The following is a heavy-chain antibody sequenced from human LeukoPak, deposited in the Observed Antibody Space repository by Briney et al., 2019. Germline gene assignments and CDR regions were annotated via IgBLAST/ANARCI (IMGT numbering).Heavy chain of an antibody. CDR3: ARDIVVVPAAKRARNWFDP. J-gene: IGHJ5*02. CDR1: GYTFTGYY. CDR2: ISAYNGNT. Sequence: ASVKVSCKASGYTFTGYYMHWVRQAPGQGLEWMGWISAYNGNTNYAQKLQGRVTMTTDTSTSTAYMELRSLRSDDTAVYYCARDIVVVPAAKRARNWFDPWGQGTLVTVSS. D-gene: IGHD2-2*01. V-gene: IGHV1-18*04.